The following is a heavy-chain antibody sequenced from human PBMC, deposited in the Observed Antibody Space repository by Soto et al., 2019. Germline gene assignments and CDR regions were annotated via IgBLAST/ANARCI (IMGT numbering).Heavy chain of an antibody. D-gene: IGHD6-19*01. V-gene: IGHV1-18*01. CDR3: ARVSSGLYYWFDP. CDR2: ISTNNGNT. Sequence: ASVKVSCKASGYTFTSYGISWVRQAPGQGLEWMGWISTNNGNTNYAQKLQGRVTMATDTSTSTAYMELRSLRSDDTAVYYCARVSSGLYYWFDPWGKETLVTVSS. J-gene: IGHJ5*02. CDR1: GYTFTSYG.